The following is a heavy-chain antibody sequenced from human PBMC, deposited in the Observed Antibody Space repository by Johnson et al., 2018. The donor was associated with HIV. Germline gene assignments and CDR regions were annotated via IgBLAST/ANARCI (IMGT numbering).Heavy chain of an antibody. CDR3: ARIGDAFDI. Sequence: QVKLVESGGGVVQPGRSLRLSCAASGFTFSSYAMHWVRQAPGKGLEWVAVISYDGRNKYYADSVKGRFTISRDNAKNSLYLQMNSLRAEDTAVYYCARIGDAFDIWGQGTMVTVSS. CDR1: GFTFSSYA. D-gene: IGHD3-16*01. J-gene: IGHJ3*02. CDR2: ISYDGRNK. V-gene: IGHV3-30*14.